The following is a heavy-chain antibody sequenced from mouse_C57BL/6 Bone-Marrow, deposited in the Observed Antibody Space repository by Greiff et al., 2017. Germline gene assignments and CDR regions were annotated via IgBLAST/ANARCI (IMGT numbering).Heavy chain of an antibody. Sequence: QVQLQQSGAELARPGASVKLSCKASGYTFTSYGISWVKQRPGQGLEWIGEIYPRSGNTYYNEKFKGKATLTADKSASTAYMELRSLTSEDSAVYFCARSTMVTCAYWGQGTLVTVSA. D-gene: IGHD2-2*01. CDR1: GYTFTSYG. J-gene: IGHJ3*01. CDR3: ARSTMVTCAY. CDR2: IYPRSGNT. V-gene: IGHV1-81*01.